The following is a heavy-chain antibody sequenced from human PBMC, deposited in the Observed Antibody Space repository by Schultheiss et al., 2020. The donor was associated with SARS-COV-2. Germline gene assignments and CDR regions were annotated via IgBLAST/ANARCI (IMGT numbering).Heavy chain of an antibody. CDR2: IYYSGST. J-gene: IGHJ4*02. CDR3: ARHRYYDFWSGYYPYYFDY. V-gene: IGHV4-30-4*08. Sequence: SETLSLTCTVSGGSISSGGYYWSWIRQPPGKGLEWIGYIYYSGSTYYNPSLKSRVTISVDTSKNQFSLKLSSVTAADTAVYYCARHRYYDFWSGYYPYYFDYWGQGTLVTVSS. D-gene: IGHD3-3*01. CDR1: GGSISSGGYY.